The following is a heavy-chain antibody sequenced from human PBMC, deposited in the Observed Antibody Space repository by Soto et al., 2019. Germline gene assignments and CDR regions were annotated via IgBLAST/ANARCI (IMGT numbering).Heavy chain of an antibody. D-gene: IGHD1-26*01. CDR3: AKVISGSYLDY. CDR2: ISGSGGST. Sequence: GWSLRLSCASSVFTFISYAMSWVRQAPGKGLEWVSAISGSGGSTYYADSVKGRFTISRDNSKNTLYLQMNSLRAEDTAVYYCAKVISGSYLDYWGQGTLVTVSS. J-gene: IGHJ4*02. CDR1: VFTFISYA. V-gene: IGHV3-23*01.